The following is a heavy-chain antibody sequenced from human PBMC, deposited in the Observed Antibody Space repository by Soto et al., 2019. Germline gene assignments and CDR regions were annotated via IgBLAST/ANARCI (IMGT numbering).Heavy chain of an antibody. CDR2: IYYSGST. Sequence: PSETLSLTCTVSGGPVSSGSYYWSWIRQPPGKGLEWIGYIYYSGSTNYNPSLKSRVTISVDTSKNQFSLKLSSVTAADTAVYYCAREEPYYDSSGSPFDPWGQGTLVTVSS. CDR3: AREEPYYDSSGSPFDP. D-gene: IGHD3-22*01. CDR1: GGPVSSGSYY. J-gene: IGHJ5*02. V-gene: IGHV4-61*01.